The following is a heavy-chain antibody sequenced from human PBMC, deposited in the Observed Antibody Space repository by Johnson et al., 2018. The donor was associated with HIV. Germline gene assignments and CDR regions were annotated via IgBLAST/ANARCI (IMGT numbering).Heavy chain of an antibody. J-gene: IGHJ3*02. CDR3: AKDRGEWELRMDAFDI. Sequence: QVQLVESGGGVVQPGRSLRLSCAASGFNFSDYGMHWVRQAPGKGLEWVAVISFDGSNEYSADSVKGRFTISRDNSKNMLYLQMTSLRAEDTAVYFCAKDRGEWELRMDAFDIWGQGTMVTVSS. CDR2: ISFDGSNE. V-gene: IGHV3-30*19. CDR1: GFNFSDYG. D-gene: IGHD1-26*01.